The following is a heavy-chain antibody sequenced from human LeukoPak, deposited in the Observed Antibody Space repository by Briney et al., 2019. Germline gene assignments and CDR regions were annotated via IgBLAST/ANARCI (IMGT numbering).Heavy chain of an antibody. V-gene: IGHV4-59*01. D-gene: IGHD3-10*01. J-gene: IGHJ6*03. CDR2: IHYSGST. CDR1: GGSISSYY. CDR3: ARVEEGYGSGRRENFYYYYMDV. Sequence: SETLSLTCTVSGGSISSYYWSWIRQPPGKGLEWIGYIHYSGSTNYNPSLKSRVTISVDTSKNQFSLKLTSVTAADTAVYYCARVEEGYGSGRRENFYYYYMDVWGKGTRSPSP.